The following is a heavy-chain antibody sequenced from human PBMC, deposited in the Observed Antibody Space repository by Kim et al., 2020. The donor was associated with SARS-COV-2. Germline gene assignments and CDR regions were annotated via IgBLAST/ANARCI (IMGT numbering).Heavy chain of an antibody. Sequence: GGSLRLSCAASGFTFSSYAMSWVRQAPGKGLEWVSAISGSGGSTYYADSVKGRFTISRDNSKNTLYLQMNSLRAEDTAVYYCAKTKYNWNYGSWYFDLWGRGTLVTVSS. V-gene: IGHV3-23*01. CDR1: GFTFSSYA. D-gene: IGHD1-7*01. J-gene: IGHJ2*01. CDR3: AKTKYNWNYGSWYFDL. CDR2: ISGSGGST.